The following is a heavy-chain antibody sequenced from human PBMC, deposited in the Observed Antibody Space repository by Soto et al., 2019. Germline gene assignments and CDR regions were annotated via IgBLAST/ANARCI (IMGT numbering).Heavy chain of an antibody. CDR2: ISAYNGNT. CDR1: GYTFTSYG. CDR3: ARDGHCSGGSCYSVDYYYYYGMDV. Sequence: QVQLVQSGAEVKKPGASVKVSCKASGYTFTSYGISWVRQAPGQGLEWMGWISAYNGNTNYAQKLQGRVTMTTDTSPSTSYRELRSLRSDDTAVYYCARDGHCSGGSCYSVDYYYYYGMDVWGQGTTVTVSS. J-gene: IGHJ6*02. V-gene: IGHV1-18*01. D-gene: IGHD2-15*01.